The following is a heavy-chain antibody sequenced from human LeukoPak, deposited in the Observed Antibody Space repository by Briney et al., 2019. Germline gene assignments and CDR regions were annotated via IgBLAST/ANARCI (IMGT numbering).Heavy chain of an antibody. CDR2: INPNSGGT. CDR1: GYTFTGYP. CDR3: ARDNDVGGGALYGMDV. D-gene: IGHD3-3*01. J-gene: IGHJ6*02. Sequence: VASVKVSCKASGYTFTGYPMHWVRQAPGQGLEWMGWINPNSGGTNYAQKFQGRVTMTRDTSISTVYMELSSLRSDDTAVYYCARDNDVGGGALYGMDVWGQGTTVT. V-gene: IGHV1-2*02.